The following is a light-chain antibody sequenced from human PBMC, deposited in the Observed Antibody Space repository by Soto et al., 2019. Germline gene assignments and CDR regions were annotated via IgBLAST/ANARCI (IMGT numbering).Light chain of an antibody. CDR2: GAS. CDR3: QQYHNWPQP. CDR1: QSVSSN. J-gene: IGKJ2*01. Sequence: EIVMTQSPATLSVSPGERATLSCRASQSVSSNVAWYQQKPGQAPRLLIYGASTMATGIPGRFSGSGSGTEFTLTSSRLQSEYFAVYYYQQYHNWPQPFGPGTKLDIK. V-gene: IGKV3-15*01.